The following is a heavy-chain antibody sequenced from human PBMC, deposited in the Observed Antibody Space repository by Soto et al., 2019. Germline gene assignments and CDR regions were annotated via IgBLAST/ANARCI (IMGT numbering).Heavy chain of an antibody. V-gene: IGHV4-31*03. CDR1: GGSISSGGYY. J-gene: IGHJ3*02. CDR2: IYYSGST. Sequence: QVQLQESGPGLVKPSQTLSLTCTVSGGSISSGGYYWSWIRQHPGKGLEWIGYIYYSGSTYYNPSRKARFTISVARPSNQFSRRWGSVPAANTAVYCCARVVVVALPPRFFDTWGKGTMVPVSP. CDR3: ARVVVVALPPRFFDT. D-gene: IGHD2-15*01.